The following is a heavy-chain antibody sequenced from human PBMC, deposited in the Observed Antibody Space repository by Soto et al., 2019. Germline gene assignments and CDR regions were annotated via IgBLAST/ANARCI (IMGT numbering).Heavy chain of an antibody. CDR2: INPILSMS. CDR3: ATSYGSGYRGFDY. CDR1: GDTFAFHS. D-gene: IGHD3-10*01. J-gene: IGHJ4*02. V-gene: IGHV1-69*02. Sequence: QVQLVQSGAEVKRPGSSVKVSCKASGDTFAFHSINWVRQAPGLGLEWMGRINPILSMSNYAQRFQGRVTMTADKSTSTAYMVLSSLRSEDTAIYYCATSYGSGYRGFDYWGQGALVTVSS.